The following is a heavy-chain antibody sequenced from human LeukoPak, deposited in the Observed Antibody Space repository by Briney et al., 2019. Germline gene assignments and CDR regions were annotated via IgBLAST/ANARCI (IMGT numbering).Heavy chain of an antibody. CDR2: ITDSGGNT. J-gene: IGHJ4*02. CDR3: AKAPMEDSWYVHFDY. Sequence: GGSLRLSCAASGFTFSSYAMSWVRQAPGKGLEWVSVITDSGGNTYYADSVKGRFTISRDNSKDTLYLQINSLRAKDTAIYYCAKAPMEDSWYVHFDYWGQGTLVTVSS. D-gene: IGHD6-13*01. CDR1: GFTFSSYA. V-gene: IGHV3-23*01.